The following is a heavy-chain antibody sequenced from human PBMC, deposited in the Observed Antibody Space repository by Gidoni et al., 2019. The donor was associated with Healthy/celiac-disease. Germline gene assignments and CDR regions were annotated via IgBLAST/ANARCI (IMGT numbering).Heavy chain of an antibody. J-gene: IGHJ5*02. Sequence: EVQLLESGGGLVQPGGSLRLSCAASGFTFSSYAMSWVRQAPGKGLEWVSAISGSGGSTYYADSVKGRFTISRDNSKNTLYLQMNSLRAEDTAVYYCAKARYSSSWYRNWFDPWGQGTLVTVSS. V-gene: IGHV3-23*01. CDR2: ISGSGGST. CDR3: AKARYSSSWYRNWFDP. D-gene: IGHD6-13*01. CDR1: GFTFSSYA.